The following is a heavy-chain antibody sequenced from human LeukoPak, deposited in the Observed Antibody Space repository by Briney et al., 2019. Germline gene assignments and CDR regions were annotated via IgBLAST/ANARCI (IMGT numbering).Heavy chain of an antibody. CDR1: GFTFSSYA. D-gene: IGHD3-3*01. V-gene: IGHV3-23*01. CDR2: ISGSGGST. Sequence: PGGSLRLSCAASGFTFSSYAMSWVRQAPGKGLEWVSAISGSGGSTYYADSVKGRFTISRDNSKNTLYLQMNSLRAEDTAVYYCAKDLDGDFWSGSNWFDPWGQGTLVTVSS. J-gene: IGHJ5*02. CDR3: AKDLDGDFWSGSNWFDP.